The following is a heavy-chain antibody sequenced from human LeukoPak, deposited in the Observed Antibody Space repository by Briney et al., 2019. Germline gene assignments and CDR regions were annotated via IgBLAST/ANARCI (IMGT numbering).Heavy chain of an antibody. Sequence: GGSLRLSCAASGFTFDDYGMSWVRQAPGKGLEWVSGINWNGGSTGYADSVKGRLTISRDNAKNSLYLQMNSLRAEDTALYYCARGRGPPYYFDYWGQGTLVTVSS. D-gene: IGHD3-10*01. CDR2: INWNGGST. CDR1: GFTFDDYG. CDR3: ARGRGPPYYFDY. V-gene: IGHV3-20*04. J-gene: IGHJ4*02.